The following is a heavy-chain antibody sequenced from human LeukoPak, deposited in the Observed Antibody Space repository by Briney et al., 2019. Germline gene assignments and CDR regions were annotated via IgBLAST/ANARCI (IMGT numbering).Heavy chain of an antibody. CDR3: VRARYSGYDSPYYFDY. Sequence: GGSLRLSCAASGSTVSSNYMSWVRQAPGRGLEWVSVIYSGGSTYYADSVKGRFTISRDNSKNTLYLQMNSLRAEDTAVYYCVRARYSGYDSPYYFDYWGQGTLVTVSS. D-gene: IGHD5-12*01. J-gene: IGHJ4*02. CDR1: GSTVSSNY. CDR2: IYSGGST. V-gene: IGHV3-53*01.